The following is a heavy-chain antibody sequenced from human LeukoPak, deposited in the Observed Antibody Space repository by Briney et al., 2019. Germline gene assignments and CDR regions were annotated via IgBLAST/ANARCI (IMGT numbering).Heavy chain of an antibody. D-gene: IGHD4-11*01. Sequence: GGSLRLSCTASGFTLGSHDMDWGRQIPGRGLEWVAAVSSGFHAFFADSVQGRVTVSREDGRNHLHLQMNSLKAGDTGVCYCVREARGYHYTYFDFWGQGTLVTVSS. J-gene: IGHJ4*02. CDR1: GFTLGSHD. CDR2: VSSGFHA. V-gene: IGHV3-13*01. CDR3: VREARGYHYTYFDF.